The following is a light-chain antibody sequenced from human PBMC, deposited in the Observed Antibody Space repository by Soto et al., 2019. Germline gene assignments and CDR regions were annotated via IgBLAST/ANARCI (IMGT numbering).Light chain of an antibody. CDR3: AAWEDSLSGWV. J-gene: IGLJ3*02. V-gene: IGLV1-47*01. CDR1: SSNIGSNY. CDR2: RNN. Sequence: QSVLTQPPSASGTPGQRVTISCSGSSSNIGSNYVYWYQQLPGTAPKLLIYRNNQRPSGVPDRFSGSKSGTSASLAISGLRSEDEADYYCAAWEDSLSGWVFGGGTKLTVL.